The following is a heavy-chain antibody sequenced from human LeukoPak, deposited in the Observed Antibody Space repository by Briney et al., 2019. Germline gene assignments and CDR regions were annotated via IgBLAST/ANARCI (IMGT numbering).Heavy chain of an antibody. CDR1: GFTFSSYT. CDR3: AKDLFQGPSRYYDFWSGYYGTQDAFDI. V-gene: IGHV3-23*01. Sequence: GGSLRLSCAASGFTFSSYTMSWVRQAPGKGLEWVSTITTSDGNTYYADSVKGRFTVSRDNSKNTLFLQTNSLRAEDTAVYYCAKDLFQGPSRYYDFWSGYYGTQDAFDIWGQGTMVTVSS. D-gene: IGHD3-3*01. J-gene: IGHJ3*02. CDR2: ITTSDGNT.